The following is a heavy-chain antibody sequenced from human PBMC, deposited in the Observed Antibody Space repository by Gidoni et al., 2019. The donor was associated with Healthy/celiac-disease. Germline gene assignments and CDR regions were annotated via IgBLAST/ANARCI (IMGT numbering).Heavy chain of an antibody. J-gene: IGHJ4*02. Sequence: GGSISSSSYYWGWIRQPPGKGLEWIGSIYYSGSTYYNPSLKSRVTISVDTSKNQFSLKLSSVTAADTAVYYCARQGVDTAIGGIDYWGQGTLVTVSS. D-gene: IGHD5-18*01. CDR1: GGSISSSSYY. V-gene: IGHV4-39*01. CDR2: IYYSGST. CDR3: ARQGVDTAIGGIDY.